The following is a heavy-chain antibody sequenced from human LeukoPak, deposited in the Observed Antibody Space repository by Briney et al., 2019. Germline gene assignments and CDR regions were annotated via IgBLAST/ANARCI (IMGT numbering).Heavy chain of an antibody. CDR2: IYYSGTT. D-gene: IGHD2-2*01. CDR3: ARSSRSWSTFDN. Sequence: SETLSLTCTVSGGSISSSNYYWGWIRQPPGKGLQWIGSIYYSGTTYYNPSLKSRITISIDTSKNQFSLRLSSVTAADTAVYYCARSSRSWSTFDNWGQGTLVTVSS. V-gene: IGHV4-39*01. CDR1: GGSISSSNYY. J-gene: IGHJ4*02.